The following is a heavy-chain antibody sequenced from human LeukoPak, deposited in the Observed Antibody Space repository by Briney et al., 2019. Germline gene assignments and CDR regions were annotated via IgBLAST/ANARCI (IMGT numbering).Heavy chain of an antibody. CDR2: IYASGTT. J-gene: IGHJ5*02. V-gene: IGHV4-4*07. CDR3: ARDHLTYYYGSGSYGWFDP. D-gene: IGHD3-10*01. Sequence: PSETLSLACSVSGGSISNFYWSWIRQPAGKGLEWIRRIYASGTTNYNPSLKSRVTMSVDTSKNQFSLKLSSVTAADTAVYYCARDHLTYYYGSGSYGWFDPWGQGTLVTVSS. CDR1: GGSISNFY.